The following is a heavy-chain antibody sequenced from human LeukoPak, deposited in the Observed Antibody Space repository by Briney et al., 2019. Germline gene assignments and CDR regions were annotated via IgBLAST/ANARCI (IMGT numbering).Heavy chain of an antibody. CDR3: TRSISPGYSSGWYLGEFDY. CDR1: GFTFSGSA. Sequence: GGSLRLSCAASGFTFSGSAMHWVRQASGKGLEWVGRIRSKANSYATAYAASVKGRFTISRDDSKNTAYLQMNSLKTEDTAVYYCTRSISPGYSSGWYLGEFDYWGQGTLVTVSS. V-gene: IGHV3-73*01. CDR2: IRSKANSYAT. J-gene: IGHJ4*02. D-gene: IGHD6-19*01.